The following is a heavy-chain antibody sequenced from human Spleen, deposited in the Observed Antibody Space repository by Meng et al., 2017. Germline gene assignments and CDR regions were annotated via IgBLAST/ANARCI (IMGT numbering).Heavy chain of an antibody. CDR3: ARVAAYCGGDCYSYFQH. J-gene: IGHJ1*01. Sequence: GESLKISCAASGFTVSDNYMNWVRQAPGKGLEWVSLISSSGSTYYADSVKGRFTISRHNSKNTLYLQMNSLRPEDTAVYYCARVAAYCGGDCYSYFQHWGQGTLVTGSS. V-gene: IGHV3-53*04. CDR1: GFTVSDNY. D-gene: IGHD2-21*02. CDR2: ISSSGST.